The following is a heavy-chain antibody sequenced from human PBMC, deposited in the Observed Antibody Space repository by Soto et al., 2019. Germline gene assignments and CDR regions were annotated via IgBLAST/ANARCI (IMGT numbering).Heavy chain of an antibody. CDR1: GFTFSNYA. V-gene: IGHV3-64*02. D-gene: IGHD4-17*01. CDR3: ARGPSTVATWLDY. CDR2: ISDNGFST. Sequence: EVQLVESGEGLVQPGGSLRLSCAASGFTFSNYAMHWVRQAPGKGLEYVSAISDNGFSTYYGDSVRGRFIISRDNSKNTLYLPMGSLRAEDMAVYYCARGPSTVATWLDYWGQGTLVTVSS. J-gene: IGHJ4*02.